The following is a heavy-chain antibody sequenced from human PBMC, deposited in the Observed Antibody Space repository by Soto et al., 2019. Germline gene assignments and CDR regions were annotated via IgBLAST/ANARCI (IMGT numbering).Heavy chain of an antibody. D-gene: IGHD3-22*01. J-gene: IGHJ4*02. V-gene: IGHV1-18*01. CDR2: INPSDGNR. CDR1: GSGFGFKG. Sequence: ASVKVSCRASGSGFGFKGSNWVGQAPGQGLEWMGWINPSDGNRNFAQKFEDRVTMTTATSTNTVFLELRSLKSDDTAIYYCARDRLRGYDSSGFYSWGQGTMVTVSS. CDR3: ARDRLRGYDSSGFYS.